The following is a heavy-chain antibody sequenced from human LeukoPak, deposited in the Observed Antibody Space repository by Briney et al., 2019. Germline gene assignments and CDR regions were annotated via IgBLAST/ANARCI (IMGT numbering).Heavy chain of an antibody. J-gene: IGHJ4*02. CDR1: GFTFSSYS. V-gene: IGHV3-48*02. CDR2: ISRGSSTI. Sequence: PGGSLRLSCAVSGFTFSSYSMNWVRQAPGKGLEWVSCISRGSSTIYYADSVKGRFTISRDNAKNSLYLQMNSLRDEDTAVYYCATDQINWGPITLVTVSS. CDR3: ATDQIN.